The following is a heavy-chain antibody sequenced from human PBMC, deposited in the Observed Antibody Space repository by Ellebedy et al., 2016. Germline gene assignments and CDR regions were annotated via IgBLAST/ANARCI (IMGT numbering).Heavy chain of an antibody. CDR1: GFIFNTYS. V-gene: IGHV3-48*04. D-gene: IGHD2-21*01. CDR2: ISPTSSTI. Sequence: GESLKISCAVSGFIFNTYSMNWVRQAPGKGLEWLTYISPTSSTIHYADSVKGRFTTSRDNAKNSLFLEMSSLRAEDTAVYFCATDKVNPLGYWGQGTLVTVSS. CDR3: ATDKVNPLGY. J-gene: IGHJ4*02.